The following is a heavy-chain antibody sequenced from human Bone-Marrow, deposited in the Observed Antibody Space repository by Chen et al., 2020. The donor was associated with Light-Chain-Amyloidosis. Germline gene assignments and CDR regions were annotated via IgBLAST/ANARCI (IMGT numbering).Heavy chain of an antibody. CDR2: ISSNSYK. J-gene: IGHJ4*02. V-gene: IGHV3-21*02. Sequence: EVQLVESGGGLGKPGGSLRLSCAASGFTFSRHAMTWVRQAPGKGLEWLSSISSNSYKYYADSVKGRFTISRDNAMNSVYLQMNSLRAEDTAIYYCARPTSVWLQLTTGGDFWGQGTLVTVSS. D-gene: IGHD6-19*01. CDR3: ARPTSVWLQLTTGGDF. CDR1: GFTFSRHA.